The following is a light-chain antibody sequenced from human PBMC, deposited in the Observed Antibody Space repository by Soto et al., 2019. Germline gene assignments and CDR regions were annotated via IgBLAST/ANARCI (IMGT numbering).Light chain of an antibody. J-gene: IGLJ2*01. CDR1: TSDVGSYNL. Sequence: QSALTQPASVSGSPGQSITISCTGTTSDVGSYNLVSWYQQYPGKAPKLIIHEDSKRPSGVSNRFSGSKSGNTASLTISGLLAEDEADYYCSSSTNSVLFGGGTKLTVL. CDR3: SSSTNSVL. CDR2: EDS. V-gene: IGLV2-23*01.